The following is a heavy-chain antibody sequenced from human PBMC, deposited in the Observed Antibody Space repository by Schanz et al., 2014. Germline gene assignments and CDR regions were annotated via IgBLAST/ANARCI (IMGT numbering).Heavy chain of an antibody. D-gene: IGHD3-10*01. CDR3: ARPALWFGDNCFDP. V-gene: IGHV3-74*02. J-gene: IGHJ5*02. CDR1: GFTFSSYS. CDR2: IKSDGSST. Sequence: EVQLVESGGGLVQPGGSLRLSCTASGFTFSSYSMNWVRQVPGKGLVWVSRIKSDGSSTSYADSVKGRFIISRDNAKNTLYLQMNSLRAEDTAVYYCARPALWFGDNCFDPWGQGTLVTVSA.